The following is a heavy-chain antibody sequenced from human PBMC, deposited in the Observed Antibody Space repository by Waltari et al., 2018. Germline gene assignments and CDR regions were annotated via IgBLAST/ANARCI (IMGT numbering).Heavy chain of an antibody. CDR2: IYHSGST. Sequence: QVQLQESGPGLVKPSGTLSLTCAVSGGSISSRNWWRWVRRPPGKGLEWIGEIYHSGSTNYNPSLKSRVTISVDTSKNQFSLKLSSVTAADTAVYYCARLSTTVQRGYFDYWGQGTLVTVSS. V-gene: IGHV4-4*02. CDR1: GGSISSRNW. CDR3: ARLSTTVQRGYFDY. J-gene: IGHJ4*02. D-gene: IGHD4-17*01.